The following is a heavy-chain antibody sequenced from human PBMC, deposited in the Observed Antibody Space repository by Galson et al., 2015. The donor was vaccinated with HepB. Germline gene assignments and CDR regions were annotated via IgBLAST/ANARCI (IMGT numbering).Heavy chain of an antibody. CDR3: ATSYSNCHWFDP. CDR1: GGTFSSYA. J-gene: IGHJ5*02. CDR2: IVPIFGTA. D-gene: IGHD4-11*01. Sequence: SVKVSCKASGGTFSSYAISWVRQAPGQGLEWMGGIVPIFGTANYAQKFQGRVTITADESTSTAYMELSSLRSEDTAVYYCATSYSNCHWFDPWGQGTLVTVSS. V-gene: IGHV1-69*13.